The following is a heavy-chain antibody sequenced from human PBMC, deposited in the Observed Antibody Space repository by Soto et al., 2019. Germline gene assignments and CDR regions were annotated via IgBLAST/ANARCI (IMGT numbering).Heavy chain of an antibody. Sequence: EVQLLECEGDLVQPGRSLRLSCAASGFTFSSYAMRWVRQAPGKGLEWVSAISGSGGSTYYADSVKGRFTISRDNSKNTLYLQMNSLRAEDTAVYYCARRGSGSYYDYWGQGTLVTVSS. CDR1: GFTFSSYA. CDR2: ISGSGGST. CDR3: ARRGSGSYYDY. D-gene: IGHD1-26*01. V-gene: IGHV3-23*01. J-gene: IGHJ4*02.